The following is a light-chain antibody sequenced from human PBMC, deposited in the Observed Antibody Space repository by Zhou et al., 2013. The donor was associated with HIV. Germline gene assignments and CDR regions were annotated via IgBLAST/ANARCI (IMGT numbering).Light chain of an antibody. J-gene: IGKJ4*01. CDR3: QQYHNWPPALT. CDR2: GAS. CDR1: QSVRSD. Sequence: EIVMTQSPATLSVSPGERAILSCRASQSVRSDLAWYQHKPGQAPRLLIYGASIRATGIPARFSGSGSWTEFTLTISSMQSEDFAVYYCQQYHNWPPALTFGGGTEVEIK. V-gene: IGKV3-15*01.